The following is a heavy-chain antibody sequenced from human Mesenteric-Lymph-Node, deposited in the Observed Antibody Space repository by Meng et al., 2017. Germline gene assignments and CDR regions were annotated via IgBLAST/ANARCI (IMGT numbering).Heavy chain of an antibody. CDR3: AKIGSNHQFDL. D-gene: IGHD4-11*01. V-gene: IGHV1-2*06. CDR2: LNPNRGDT. J-gene: IGHJ4*02. CDR1: GYTFTDYY. Sequence: QVQLVQSGAEVKKPGASVKVSCKASGYTFTDYYMQWVRQAPGQGLEWMGRLNPNRGDTNYAQKFQGRVTTTRDTSISTAYMELSRLTSDDTAVYYCAKIGSNHQFDLWGQGTLVTVSS.